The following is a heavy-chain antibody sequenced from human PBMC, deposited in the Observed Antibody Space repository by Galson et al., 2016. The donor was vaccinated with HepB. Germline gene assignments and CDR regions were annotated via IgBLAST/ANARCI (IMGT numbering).Heavy chain of an antibody. J-gene: IGHJ5*02. CDR2: IIPIFRTA. Sequence: SVKVSCKASGGTFNSYGISWVRQAPGQGLEWMGGIIPIFRTAKYAQKFQGRVTITADDSTSTAYMELSSLRSEDTAMYFCARDLLPAAIKWDWFDPWGQGTLVTVFS. CDR3: ARDLLPAAIKWDWFDP. V-gene: IGHV1-69*13. CDR1: GGTFNSYG. D-gene: IGHD2-2*02.